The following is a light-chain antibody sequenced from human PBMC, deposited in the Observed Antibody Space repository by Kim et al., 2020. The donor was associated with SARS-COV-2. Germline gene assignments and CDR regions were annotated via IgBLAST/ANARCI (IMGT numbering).Light chain of an antibody. CDR1: SSNIVSNY. V-gene: IGLV1-47*01. CDR3: AAWDDSLSVLYL. CDR2: RNN. J-gene: IGLJ1*01. Sequence: ELTQPPSASGTPGQRVTISCSGSSSNIVSNYVYWYQQLPGTAPKLLIYRNNQRPSGVPDRFSGSKSGTSASLAISGIRSEDEADYYCAAWDDSLSVLYLFGTGTQVNVL.